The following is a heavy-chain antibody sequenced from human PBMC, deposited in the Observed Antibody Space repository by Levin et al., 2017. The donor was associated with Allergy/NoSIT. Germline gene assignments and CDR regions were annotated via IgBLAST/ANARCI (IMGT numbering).Heavy chain of an antibody. J-gene: IGHJ4*02. CDR1: GGTFNSYP. CDR2: SIPIFGTA. V-gene: IGHV1-69*13. D-gene: IGHD6-19*01. CDR3: ATSPTYSSGWYEYYFDY. Sequence: SVKVSCKASGGTFNSYPISWVRQAPGQGLEWMGGSIPIFGTANYAQKFRGRVTITADESTSTAYMELSSLRSEDTAVYYCATSPTYSSGWYEYYFDYWGQGTLVTVSS.